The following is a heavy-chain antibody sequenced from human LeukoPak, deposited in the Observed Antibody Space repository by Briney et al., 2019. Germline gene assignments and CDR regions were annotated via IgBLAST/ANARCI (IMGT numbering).Heavy chain of an antibody. J-gene: IGHJ4*02. CDR2: IYYSGST. Sequence: SETLSLTCTVSGGSISNSYWTWIRQPPGKGLEWIGYIYYSGSTKYNPSLKSRVTISVDTSKNQFSLKLSSVTAADTAVYYCARWSPRSVNYFDYWGQGTLVTVSS. V-gene: IGHV4-59*01. CDR1: GGSISNSY. D-gene: IGHD3-3*01. CDR3: ARWSPRSVNYFDY.